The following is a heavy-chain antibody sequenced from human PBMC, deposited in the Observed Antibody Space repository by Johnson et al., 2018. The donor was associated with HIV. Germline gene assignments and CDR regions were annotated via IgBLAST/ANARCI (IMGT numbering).Heavy chain of an antibody. CDR1: GFTFDDYA. Sequence: VQLVETGGGVVQPGRSLRLSCAASGFTFDDYAMHWVRQAPGKGLAWVSGISWNSGSIGCADSVKGRFTISRDNAKNSLYLQMNSLRAEDTALYYCAKVPVGAKGPVAFDIWGQGTMVTVSS. CDR3: AKVPVGAKGPVAFDI. V-gene: IGHV3-9*01. J-gene: IGHJ3*02. D-gene: IGHD1-26*01. CDR2: ISWNSGSI.